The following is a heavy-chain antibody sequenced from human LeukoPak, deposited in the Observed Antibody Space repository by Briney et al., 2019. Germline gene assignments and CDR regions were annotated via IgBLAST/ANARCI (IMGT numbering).Heavy chain of an antibody. CDR2: INHSGST. Sequence: SETLSLTCAVYGGSFSGYYWSWIRQPPGKGLEWIGEINHSGSTNYNPSLKSRVTISVDTSKNQFSLKLSSVTAADTAVYYCARAPVYSGSYGNWFDPWGQGTLVTVSS. D-gene: IGHD1-26*01. CDR3: ARAPVYSGSYGNWFDP. J-gene: IGHJ5*02. CDR1: GGSFSGYY. V-gene: IGHV4-34*01.